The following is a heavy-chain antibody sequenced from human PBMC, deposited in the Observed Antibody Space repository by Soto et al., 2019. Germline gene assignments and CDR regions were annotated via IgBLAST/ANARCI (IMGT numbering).Heavy chain of an antibody. V-gene: IGHV1-69*13. Sequence: GASVKVSCKASGGTFSSYAISRVRQAPGQGLEWMGGIIPIFGTANYAQKFQGRVTITADESTSTAYMELSSLRSEDTAVYYCARGTNYGDYAYYYYGMDVWGQGTTVTVSS. CDR1: GGTFSSYA. D-gene: IGHD4-17*01. CDR3: ARGTNYGDYAYYYYGMDV. J-gene: IGHJ6*02. CDR2: IIPIFGTA.